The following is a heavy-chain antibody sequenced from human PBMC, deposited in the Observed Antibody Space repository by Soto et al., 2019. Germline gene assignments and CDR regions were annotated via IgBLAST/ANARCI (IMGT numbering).Heavy chain of an antibody. CDR2: IITVLGTT. CDR1: GDTFSSYA. J-gene: IGHJ6*02. V-gene: IGHV1-69*08. CDR3: ARRRYCGYDCSHKHYNGMDG. D-gene: IGHD2-21*01. Sequence: QVQLVQSGAELKKTGSSVKVSCRASGDTFSSYAVNWVRQAPGRGLEWMGRIITVLGTTDYAQNFKGRVTITAEKTTRTVYMALSSLRAEETAVYYCARRRYCGYDCSHKHYNGMDGWGPGTPVTVAS.